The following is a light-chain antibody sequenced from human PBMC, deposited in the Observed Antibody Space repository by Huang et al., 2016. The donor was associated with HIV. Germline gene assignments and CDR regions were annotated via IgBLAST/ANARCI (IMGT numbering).Light chain of an antibody. CDR1: QSVFSY. CDR3: QQRSAWPRT. V-gene: IGKV3-11*01. CDR2: DAS. Sequence: EIVLTQSPGTLSLSPGERATLSCRTSQSVFSYLAWYQQRPGQAPRLLLYDASNRATGIPARFSGSGSGTDFTLTISSLEPEDFAVYYCQQRSAWPRTFGQGTKLEIK. J-gene: IGKJ2*01.